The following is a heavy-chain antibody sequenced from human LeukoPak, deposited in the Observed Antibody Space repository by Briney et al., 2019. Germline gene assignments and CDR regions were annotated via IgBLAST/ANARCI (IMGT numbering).Heavy chain of an antibody. Sequence: ASVTVSFTASGYTFTGYYMHWVRQAPGQGLEWMGWINPNSGGTNYAQKFQGRVTMTRDTSISTAYMELSRLRSDDTAVYYCAGDSGSYFPYYYYGMDVWGQGTTVTVSS. CDR3: AGDSGSYFPYYYYGMDV. D-gene: IGHD1-26*01. J-gene: IGHJ6*02. CDR1: GYTFTGYY. CDR2: INPNSGGT. V-gene: IGHV1-2*02.